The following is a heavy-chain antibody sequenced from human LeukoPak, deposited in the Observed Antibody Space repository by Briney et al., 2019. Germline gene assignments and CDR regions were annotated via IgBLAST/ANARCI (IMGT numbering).Heavy chain of an antibody. V-gene: IGHV4-39*01. J-gene: IGHJ4*02. D-gene: IGHD6-19*01. CDR2: IYYSGST. Sequence: SETLSLTCAVSGGSISSASNYWGWIRQPPGKGLEWIGTIYYSGSTYYNPSLKSRVTISIDTSKNQFSLRLSSVTAADTAVSYCARSTDGTTSSGWYVDYWGQGTLVTVSS. CDR1: GGSISSASNY. CDR3: ARSTDGTTSSGWYVDY.